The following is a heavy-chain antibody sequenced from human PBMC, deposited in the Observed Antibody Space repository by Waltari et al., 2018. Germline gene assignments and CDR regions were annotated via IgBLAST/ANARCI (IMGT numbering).Heavy chain of an antibody. D-gene: IGHD6-13*01. CDR2: IYPGDSDP. CDR1: GYSFTSYW. CDR3: ARLEGNSAGQATYYFDY. V-gene: IGHV5-51*01. Sequence: EVQLVQSGAEVKKPGESLKISCKGSGYSFTSYWIGWVRQMPGKGLEWMGIIYPGDSDPRYSPSFQGQVTISADKSSSTAYLQWSSLKASDTAMYYCARLEGNSAGQATYYFDYWGQGTLVTVSS. J-gene: IGHJ4*02.